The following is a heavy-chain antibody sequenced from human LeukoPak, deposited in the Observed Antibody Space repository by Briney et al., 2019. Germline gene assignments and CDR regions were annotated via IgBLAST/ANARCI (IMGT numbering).Heavy chain of an antibody. V-gene: IGHV3-23*01. CDR1: GFTFSSYA. CDR3: AKEYYYDSSGYYMIDY. CDR2: ISGSGGST. Sequence: GGSLRLSCAASGFTFSSYAMSWVRQAPGKGLEWVSAISGSGGSTYYADSVKGRFTISRDNSKNTLYLQMNSLRAEDTAVYYCAKEYYYDSSGYYMIDYWGQGTLVTVSS. J-gene: IGHJ4*02. D-gene: IGHD3-22*01.